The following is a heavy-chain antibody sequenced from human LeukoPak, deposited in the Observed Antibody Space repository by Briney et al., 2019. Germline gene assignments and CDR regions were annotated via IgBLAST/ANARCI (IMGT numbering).Heavy chain of an antibody. D-gene: IGHD4-17*01. CDR1: GYTFTNYA. J-gene: IGHJ4*02. V-gene: IGHV1-18*01. CDR2: ISGYNGNT. Sequence: GASVKVSCKASGYTFTNYAISWVRQAPGQGLEWVARISGYNGNTDYAQKVKDRVTVTADTSPAHLEMRGLTSDDTAVYYCARDHGDFVGVRVGFDSWGQGTLVTVSS. CDR3: ARDHGDFVGVRVGFDS.